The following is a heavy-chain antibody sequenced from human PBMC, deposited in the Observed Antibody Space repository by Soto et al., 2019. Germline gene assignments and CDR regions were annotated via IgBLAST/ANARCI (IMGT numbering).Heavy chain of an antibody. CDR1: GFTFSSYE. D-gene: IGHD5-12*01. Sequence: GGSLRLSCAASGFTFSSYEMDWVRQAPGKGLEWVAYISSSGTILYADSVEGRFTISRDDADNSLYLQMNSLRAEDTAVYYCTKEKAVMYSGYDAFDSWGRGTRVTVSS. V-gene: IGHV3-48*03. CDR3: TKEKAVMYSGYDAFDS. CDR2: ISSSGTI. J-gene: IGHJ3*02.